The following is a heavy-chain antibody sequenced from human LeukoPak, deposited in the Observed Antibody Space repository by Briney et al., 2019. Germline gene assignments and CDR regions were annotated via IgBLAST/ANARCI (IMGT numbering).Heavy chain of an antibody. CDR3: ARARDYGDLNFDP. D-gene: IGHD4-17*01. Sequence: SETLSLTCTVSGGSISSYYWSWIRQPPGKGLEWIGYIYYSGSTNYNPSLKSRVTISVDTSKNQFSLKLSSVTAADTAVYYCARARDYGDLNFDPWGQGTLVTVSS. J-gene: IGHJ5*02. V-gene: IGHV4-59*01. CDR1: GGSISSYY. CDR2: IYYSGST.